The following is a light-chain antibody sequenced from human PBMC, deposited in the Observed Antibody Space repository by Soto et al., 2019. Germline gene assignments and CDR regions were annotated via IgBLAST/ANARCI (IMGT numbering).Light chain of an antibody. CDR1: RDIGTG. CDR3: QQASVLPFT. CDR2: AGS. J-gene: IGKJ3*01. Sequence: DIQMTQSPSSVSASVGDRVTITCRASRDIGTGLAWYQQIPGKGPKLLIFAGSTLQNRVPSRLRGRGAGTDFTLPISGLQPEDFATYYCQQASVLPFTFGPGTKVD. V-gene: IGKV1-12*01.